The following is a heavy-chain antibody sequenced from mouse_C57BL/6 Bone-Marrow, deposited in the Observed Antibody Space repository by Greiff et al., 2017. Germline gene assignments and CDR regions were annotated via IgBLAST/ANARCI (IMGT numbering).Heavy chain of an antibody. J-gene: IGHJ2*01. CDR2: IDPETGGT. CDR1: GYTFTDYE. CDR3: KRTGICFDY. Sequence: QVQLKQSGAELVRPGASVTLSCKASGYTFTDYEMHWVKQTPVHGLEWIGAIDPETGGTAYNQKFKGKAILTADKSSSTAYMELRSLTSEDSAVYYCKRTGICFDYWGQGTTLTVSS. V-gene: IGHV1-15*01.